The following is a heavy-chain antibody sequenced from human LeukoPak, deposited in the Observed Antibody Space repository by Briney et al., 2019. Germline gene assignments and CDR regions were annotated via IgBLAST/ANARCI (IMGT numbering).Heavy chain of an antibody. CDR2: INPNSGGT. Sequence: ASVKVSCKTSGYTFTGSYMHWVRQAPGQGLDWMGWINPNSGGTNYAQGFQGRVTMTRDTSISTVYMQLSRLHFDDTAVYYCARDRSVGATDDAFDVWGPGTMVTVSS. V-gene: IGHV1-2*02. D-gene: IGHD1-26*01. CDR3: ARDRSVGATDDAFDV. J-gene: IGHJ3*01. CDR1: GYTFTGSY.